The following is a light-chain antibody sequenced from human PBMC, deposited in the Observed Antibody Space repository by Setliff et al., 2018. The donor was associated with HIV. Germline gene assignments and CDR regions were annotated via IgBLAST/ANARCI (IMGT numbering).Light chain of an antibody. V-gene: IGLV2-14*03. Sequence: QSALTQPASVSGSPGQSITISCIGTSSDVGGYNYVSWYRHHPGKAPKLMIYDVSARPSGVSNRFSGSKSGNAASLTISGLQAEDEAVYYCSSYTTSSFLYVFGTGTKVTVL. CDR1: SSDVGGYNY. CDR2: DVS. CDR3: SSYTTSSFLYV. J-gene: IGLJ1*01.